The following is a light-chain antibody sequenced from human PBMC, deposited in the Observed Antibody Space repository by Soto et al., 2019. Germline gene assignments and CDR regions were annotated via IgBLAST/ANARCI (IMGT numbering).Light chain of an antibody. Sequence: QSVLTQSPSASASLGASVKLTCTLSSGHSSYGIAWHQQQPEKGPRYLMKLNSDGSHSKGDGIPDRFSGSSSGAERYLTISRLRSEDEADYYCQTWGSGIPVFGGGTQLAV. V-gene: IGLV4-69*01. J-gene: IGLJ7*01. CDR2: LNSDGSH. CDR3: QTWGSGIPV. CDR1: SGHSSYG.